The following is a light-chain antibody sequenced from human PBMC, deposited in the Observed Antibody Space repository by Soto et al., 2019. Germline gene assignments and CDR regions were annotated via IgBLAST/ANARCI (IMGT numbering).Light chain of an antibody. CDR1: SSDVGGYNY. V-gene: IGLV2-14*01. Sequence: QSAMTQPASVSESPGQSITISCTGTSSDVGGYNYVSWYQQHPGKVPKLMIYDVSNRPSGVSNRFSGSKSGNTASLTISGLQAEDEADYYCSSYTSSSTPYVFGTGTKVTVL. J-gene: IGLJ1*01. CDR2: DVS. CDR3: SSYTSSSTPYV.